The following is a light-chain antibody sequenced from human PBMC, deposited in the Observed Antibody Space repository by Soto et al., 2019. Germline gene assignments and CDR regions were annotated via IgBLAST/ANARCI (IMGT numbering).Light chain of an antibody. V-gene: IGLV2-14*03. CDR1: SSDVGAYNF. Sequence: QSALTQPASVSGSPGQAITISCTGTSSDVGAYNFVSWYQQHPDKVPRLMIYDVSHRPSGVSNRFSGSKSANTASLTISGLQAEDEADYYCSSYTSNNTRVFGTGTKLTVL. CDR2: DVS. J-gene: IGLJ1*01. CDR3: SSYTSNNTRV.